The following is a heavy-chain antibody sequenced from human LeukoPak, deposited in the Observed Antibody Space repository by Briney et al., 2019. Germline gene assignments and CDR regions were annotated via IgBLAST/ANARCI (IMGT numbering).Heavy chain of an antibody. CDR2: ISCSGSTI. CDR3: ARAPLHLAMYHYFDY. Sequence: PGGSLRLSCAASGFTFSDYYMSRIRQAPGKGLEWVSYISCSGSTIYYADSVKGRFTISRDSAKNSLYLQMNSLRAEDTAVYYCARAPLHLAMYHYFDYWGQGTLVTVSS. J-gene: IGHJ4*02. V-gene: IGHV3-11*04. CDR1: GFTFSDYY. D-gene: IGHD2-2*01.